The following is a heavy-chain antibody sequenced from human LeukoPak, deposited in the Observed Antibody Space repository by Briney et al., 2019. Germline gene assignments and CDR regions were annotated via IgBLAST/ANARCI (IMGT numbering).Heavy chain of an antibody. CDR3: AKDRRAGSYDY. V-gene: IGHV3-48*03. Sequence: GGSLRLFCAASGFTFGSYEMNWVRQAPGKGLEWVSYISSSGSTIYYADSVKGRFTISRDNSKNTLYLQMNSLRAEDTAVYYCAKDRRAGSYDYWGQGTLVTVSS. J-gene: IGHJ4*02. CDR2: ISSSGSTI. CDR1: GFTFGSYE. D-gene: IGHD3-10*01.